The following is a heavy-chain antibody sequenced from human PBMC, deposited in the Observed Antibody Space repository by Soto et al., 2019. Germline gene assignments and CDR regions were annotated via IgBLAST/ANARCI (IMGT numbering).Heavy chain of an antibody. J-gene: IGHJ1*01. V-gene: IGHV4-30-2*01. CDR2: IYHSGST. D-gene: IGHD3-10*01. CDR1: GGSISSGGYS. CDR3: ATYYYGSGSYYRYFQH. Sequence: SETLSLTXAVSGGSISSGGYSWSWIRQPPGKGLEWIGYIYHSGSTYYNPSLKSRVTISVDRSKNQFSLKLSSVTAADTAVYYCATYYYGSGSYYRYFQHWGQGTLVTVSS.